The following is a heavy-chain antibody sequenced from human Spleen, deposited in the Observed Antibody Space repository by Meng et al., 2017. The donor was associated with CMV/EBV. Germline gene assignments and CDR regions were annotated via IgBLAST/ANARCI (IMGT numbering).Heavy chain of an antibody. Sequence: SGFSFSSYSMGWVRQPPGKGLEWVSSIAPSITYIYYADSVRGRFTISRDNAKKSLYLQMSSLRAEDTAVYYCARARGGAAVYYNLDSWGQGTLVTVSS. CDR3: ARARGGAAVYYNLDS. CDR1: GFSFSSYS. CDR2: IAPSITYI. D-gene: IGHD3-9*01. J-gene: IGHJ4*02. V-gene: IGHV3-21*01.